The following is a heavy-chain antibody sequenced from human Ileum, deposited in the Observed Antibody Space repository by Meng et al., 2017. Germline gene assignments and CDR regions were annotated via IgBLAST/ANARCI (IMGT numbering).Heavy chain of an antibody. V-gene: IGHV4-4*02. CDR3: ARDPYSGGPSDY. CDR1: GGSISATNW. Sequence: QVQLQGPGHGLVKPAGTLPLPFPVSGGSISATNWWYWVRQPPGKGLEWLGEIHYTAGTNYNPSLKSRVTMSVDKAKNQFSLILTSVTAADTAVYYCARDPYSGGPSDYWGQGTLVTVSS. D-gene: IGHD1-26*01. CDR2: IHYTAGT. J-gene: IGHJ4*02.